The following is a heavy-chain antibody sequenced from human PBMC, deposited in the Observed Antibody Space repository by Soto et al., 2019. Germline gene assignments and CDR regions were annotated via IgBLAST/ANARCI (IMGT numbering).Heavy chain of an antibody. D-gene: IGHD2-15*01. V-gene: IGHV1-69*12. CDR2: IIPIFATA. Sequence: QVQLVQSGAEVKKPGSSVKVSCKTSGGTFSSYAISWVRQAPGQGLEWRGGIIPIFATADYAQNFQGRVTITADESTSTAYMELSSLRSEDTAVYYCASSGYCSGGSCSYPQNYYYGMDVWGQGTTVTVSS. CDR1: GGTFSSYA. J-gene: IGHJ6*02. CDR3: ASSGYCSGGSCSYPQNYYYGMDV.